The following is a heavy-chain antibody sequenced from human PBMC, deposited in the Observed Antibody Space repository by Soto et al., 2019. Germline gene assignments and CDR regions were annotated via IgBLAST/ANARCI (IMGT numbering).Heavy chain of an antibody. CDR2: IYHTGST. V-gene: IGHV4-4*02. D-gene: IGHD2-15*01. J-gene: IGHJ4*02. Sequence: SQTLSLRYIVSDGSISNLNWRSIVHQTPGKGLEWIGEIYHTGSTKYNPSLKNRVTISLDKSNNNFSLNLKSVTAADTAVYYCFTLEQGIVVVVLLLAFWGKGNLDTVS. CDR1: DGSISNLNW. CDR3: FTLEQGIVVVVLLLAF.